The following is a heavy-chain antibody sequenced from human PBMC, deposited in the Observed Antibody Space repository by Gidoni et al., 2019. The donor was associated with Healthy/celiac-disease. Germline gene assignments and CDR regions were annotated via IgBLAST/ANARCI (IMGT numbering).Heavy chain of an antibody. CDR3: AKAYLVGSDDSSVSDAFDI. CDR1: GFTFSSYA. V-gene: IGHV3-23*01. D-gene: IGHD3-22*01. J-gene: IGHJ3*02. CDR2: ISGSGGST. Sequence: EVQLLESGGRLVQPGGSLRLSCAASGFTFSSYAMSWVHQAPGKGLGWVSAISGSGGSTYYADSVKGRFTISRDNSKNTLYLQMNSLRAEDTAVYYCAKAYLVGSDDSSVSDAFDIWGQGTMVTVSS.